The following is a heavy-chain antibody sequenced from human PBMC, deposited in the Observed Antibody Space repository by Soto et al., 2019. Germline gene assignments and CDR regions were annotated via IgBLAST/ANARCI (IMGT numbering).Heavy chain of an antibody. CDR3: ARGGDFWSGYPPGDYYYGMDV. V-gene: IGHV1-69*13. Sequence: ASVKVSCKASGGTFSSYAISWVRQAPGQGLEWMGGIIPIFGTANYAQKFQGRVTITADESTSTAYMELSSLRSEDTAVYYCARGGDFWSGYPPGDYYYGMDVWGQGTTVTVSS. CDR1: GGTFSSYA. CDR2: IIPIFGTA. D-gene: IGHD3-3*01. J-gene: IGHJ6*02.